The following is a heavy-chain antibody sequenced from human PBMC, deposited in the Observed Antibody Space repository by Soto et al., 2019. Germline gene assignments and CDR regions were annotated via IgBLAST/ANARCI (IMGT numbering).Heavy chain of an antibody. V-gene: IGHV3-23*01. J-gene: IGHJ4*02. CDR2: ISGSGGST. CDR1: GFTFSSYA. CDR3: APGLILWFGELIDY. Sequence: GGSLRLSCAASGFTFSSYAMSWVRQAPGKGLEWVSAISGSGGSTYYADSVKGRFTISRDNSKNTLYLQMNSLRAEDTAVYYCAPGLILWFGELIDYWGQGTLVTVSS. D-gene: IGHD3-10*01.